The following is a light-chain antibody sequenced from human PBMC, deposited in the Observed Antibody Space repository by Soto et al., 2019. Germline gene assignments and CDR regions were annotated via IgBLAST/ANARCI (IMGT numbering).Light chain of an antibody. CDR1: QSISSY. CDR2: GAS. CDR3: QQSYITPLT. V-gene: IGKV1-39*01. J-gene: IGKJ1*01. Sequence: DIQMTQSPSSLSASIGDRVTITCRASQSISSYLNWYQQKPGKAPKLLIYGASSLQSGVPSRFSGSGFGTDFTLPIRTLQPEDFATYFCQQSYITPLTFGQGNKVESK.